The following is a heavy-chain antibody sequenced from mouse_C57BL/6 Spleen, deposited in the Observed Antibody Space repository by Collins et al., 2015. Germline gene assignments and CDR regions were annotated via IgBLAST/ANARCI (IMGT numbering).Heavy chain of an antibody. J-gene: IGHJ2*01. CDR1: GYTFTDYE. CDR2: IDPETGGT. Sequence: QVQLQQSGAELVRPGASVTLSCKASGYTFTDYEMHWVKQTPVHGLEWIGAIDPETGGTAYNQKFKGKATLTADKSSSTAYMELRSLTSEDSAVYYCTNYYGNYFDYWGQGTTLTVSS. CDR3: TNYYGNYFDY. D-gene: IGHD1-1*01. V-gene: IGHV1-15*01.